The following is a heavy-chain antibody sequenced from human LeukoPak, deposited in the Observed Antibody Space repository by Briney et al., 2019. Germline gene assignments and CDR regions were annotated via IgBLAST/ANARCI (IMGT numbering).Heavy chain of an antibody. CDR2: IYSSGST. CDR3: AAWDTAMALDI. V-gene: IGHV4-59*01. CDR1: GGSISSYY. D-gene: IGHD5-18*01. Sequence: SETLSLTCTVSGGSISSYYWSWIRQPPGKGLEWIGYIYSSGSTNYNPSLKSRVTISVDTSKNQFSLKLSSVTAADTAVYYCAAWDTAMALDIWGQGTMVTVSS. J-gene: IGHJ3*02.